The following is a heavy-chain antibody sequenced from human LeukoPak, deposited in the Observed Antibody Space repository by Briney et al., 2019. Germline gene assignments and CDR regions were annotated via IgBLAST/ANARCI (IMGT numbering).Heavy chain of an antibody. CDR2: ISYDGSNK. J-gene: IGHJ6*02. D-gene: IGHD1-26*01. Sequence: GGSLRLSCAASGLTFSSHWMHWVRQAPGKGLEWVAVISYDGSNKYYADSVKGRFTISRDNSKNTLYLQMNSLRAEDTAVYYCAKDQEKRVGYYYYGMDVWGQGTTVTVSS. CDR1: GLTFSSHW. V-gene: IGHV3-30*18. CDR3: AKDQEKRVGYYYYGMDV.